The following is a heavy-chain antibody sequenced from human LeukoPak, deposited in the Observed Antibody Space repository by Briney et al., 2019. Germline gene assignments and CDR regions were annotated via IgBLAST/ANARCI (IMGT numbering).Heavy chain of an antibody. D-gene: IGHD4-17*01. CDR2: ISYDGSNK. V-gene: IGHV3-30*18. CDR1: GFTFSNYD. CDR3: AKGRGTTVTAAANY. J-gene: IGHJ4*02. Sequence: PGRSLRLSCAASGFTFSNYDMHWVRQAPGKGLEWVAVISYDGSNKYYADSVKGRFTISRDNSKNTLFLQFNSLRADDTAVYYCAKGRGTTVTAAANYWGQGTLVTVSS.